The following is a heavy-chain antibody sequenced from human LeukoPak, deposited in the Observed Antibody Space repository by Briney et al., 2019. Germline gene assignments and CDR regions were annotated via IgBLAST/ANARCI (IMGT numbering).Heavy chain of an antibody. Sequence: GASVKVSCKASGYTFTSYAMNWVRQAPGQGLEWMGWINTNTGNPTYAQGFTGRFVFSLDASVSTAYLQISSLKAEDTAVYYCARVPARLWRWPATKYYYFDYWGQGTLVTVSS. CDR3: ARVPARLWRWPATKYYYFDY. CDR1: GYTFTSYA. J-gene: IGHJ4*02. V-gene: IGHV7-4-1*02. CDR2: INTNTGNP. D-gene: IGHD1-14*01.